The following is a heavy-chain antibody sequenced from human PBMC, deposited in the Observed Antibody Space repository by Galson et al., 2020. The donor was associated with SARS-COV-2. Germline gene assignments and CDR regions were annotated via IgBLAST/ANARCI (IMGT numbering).Heavy chain of an antibody. CDR1: GGSISSGSYY. CDR2: IYTRGST. Sequence: SETLSLTCTVSGGSISSGSYYWSWIRQPAGKGLEWIGRIYTRGSTNYNPSLKSRVTISVDTSKNQFSLKLSSVTAADTAVYYCARSVLRYFDWASPIDYWGQGTLVTVSS. V-gene: IGHV4-61*02. D-gene: IGHD3-9*01. CDR3: ARSVLRYFDWASPIDY. J-gene: IGHJ4*02.